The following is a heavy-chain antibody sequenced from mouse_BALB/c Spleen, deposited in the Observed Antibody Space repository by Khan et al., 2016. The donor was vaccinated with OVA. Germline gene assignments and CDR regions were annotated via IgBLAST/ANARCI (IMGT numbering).Heavy chain of an antibody. CDR1: GYSITSGYY. CDR3: ARNYYSSSLWFAY. J-gene: IGHJ3*01. CDR2: ITYDGSN. V-gene: IGHV3-6*02. D-gene: IGHD1-1*01. Sequence: EVQLQASGPGLVKPSQSLSLTCSVTGYSITSGYYWNWIRQFPGNKLEWMGYITYDGSNNSTPFLKNRISITRDTSKNQFFLKLNSVTTEDTATYYCARNYYSSSLWFAYWGQGTLVTVSA.